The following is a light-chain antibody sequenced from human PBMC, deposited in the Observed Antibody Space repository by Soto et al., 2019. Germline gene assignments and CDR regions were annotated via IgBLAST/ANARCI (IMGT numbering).Light chain of an antibody. J-gene: IGKJ1*01. V-gene: IGKV1-5*03. CDR2: KAS. Sequence: DLQMTQSPSTLSASVGDRVTITCRASQSISTWLAWYQQKPEKAPXXLIYKASYLASGVPSRLSGGGSGTEFTLTSSSMQADDFATYYCQQYSSYWTFGQGTNVDIK. CDR3: QQYSSYWT. CDR1: QSISTW.